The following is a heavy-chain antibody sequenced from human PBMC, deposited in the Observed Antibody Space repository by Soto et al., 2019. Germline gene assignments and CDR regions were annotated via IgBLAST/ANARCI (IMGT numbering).Heavy chain of an antibody. CDR1: GYTFTSYD. J-gene: IGHJ6*02. CDR3: ARYYDFWSGYYRVHGYYYGMDV. Sequence: ASVKVSCKASGYTFTSYDINWVRQATGQGLEWMGWMNPNSGNTGYAQKFQGRGTMTRNTSISTAYMELSSLRSEDTAVYYCARYYDFWSGYYRVHGYYYGMDVWGQGTTVTVSS. D-gene: IGHD3-3*01. CDR2: MNPNSGNT. V-gene: IGHV1-8*01.